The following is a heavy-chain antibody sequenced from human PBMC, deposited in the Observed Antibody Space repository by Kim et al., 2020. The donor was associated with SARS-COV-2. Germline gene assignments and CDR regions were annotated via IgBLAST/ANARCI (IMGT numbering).Heavy chain of an antibody. J-gene: IGHJ4*02. CDR3: AREDYYGSGSYPDY. D-gene: IGHD3-10*01. V-gene: IGHV3-21*01. Sequence: DSVKGRFTISRDNAKNSLYLQMNSLRAEDTAVYYCAREDYYGSGSYPDYWGQGTLVTVSS.